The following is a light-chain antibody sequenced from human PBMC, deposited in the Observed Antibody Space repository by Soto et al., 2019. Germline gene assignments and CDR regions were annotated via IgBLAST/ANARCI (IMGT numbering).Light chain of an antibody. CDR1: QSVTSTY. CDR3: QQYNNWPIT. V-gene: IGKV3-20*01. Sequence: EFVLTQSPGTLSLSPGERAILSCRASQSVTSTYIAWYQQKPGQAPRLLIYGASSRATGIPDRFSGSGSGTDFTLTISRLEAEDFAVYYCQQYNNWPITFGQGTRLDIK. CDR2: GAS. J-gene: IGKJ5*01.